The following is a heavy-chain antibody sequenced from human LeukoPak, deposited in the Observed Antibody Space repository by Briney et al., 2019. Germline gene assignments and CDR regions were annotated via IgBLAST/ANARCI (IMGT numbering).Heavy chain of an antibody. V-gene: IGHV3-43*02. CDR1: GFTFDDYA. J-gene: IGHJ4*02. Sequence: GGSLRLSCAASGFTFDDYAMHWVRQAPGTGLEWVPLISGDGDRTYYADSVKGRFTISRDNSKTSLYLQMNSLRTEDTALYFCAKDMSDYVWGSYPIIDYWGQGTLVTVSS. CDR2: ISGDGDRT. CDR3: AKDMSDYVWGSYPIIDY. D-gene: IGHD3-16*02.